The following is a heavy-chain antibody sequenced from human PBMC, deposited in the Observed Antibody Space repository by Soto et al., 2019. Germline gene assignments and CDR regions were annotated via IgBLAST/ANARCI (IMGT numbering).Heavy chain of an antibody. V-gene: IGHV3-48*02. J-gene: IGHJ6*02. Sequence: PGGSLRLSCVASGFTFSRYNIHWVRQVPGKGLEWVAYVTTSGDTMFYADSVEGRFDISRDVAKNSVHLQMNSLGDEDTAVYYCVREEASGSSGLTYHYYYNGMDAWGQGTTVTVSS. CDR2: VTTSGDTM. D-gene: IGHD3-10*01. CDR1: GFTFSRYN. CDR3: VREEASGSSGLTYHYYYNGMDA.